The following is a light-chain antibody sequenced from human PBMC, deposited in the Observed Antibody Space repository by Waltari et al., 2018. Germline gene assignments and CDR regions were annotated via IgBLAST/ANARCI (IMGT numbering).Light chain of an antibody. V-gene: IGKV1-39*01. CDR2: DTS. CDR3: QQSYTLPYT. J-gene: IGKJ2*01. Sequence: DIQMTKSPSPLSASVGDRVTITCRASQTIYNSLNWYQHKPGKAPKLLIPDTSTLQSGVPSRFSGRGSGTEFTLTISRLQPEDFGTYYCQQSYTLPYTFGQGTKLDI. CDR1: QTIYNS.